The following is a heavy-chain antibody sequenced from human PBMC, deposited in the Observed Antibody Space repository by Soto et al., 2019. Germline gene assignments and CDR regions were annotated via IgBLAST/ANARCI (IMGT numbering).Heavy chain of an antibody. Sequence: GGSLRLSCAASGFTFDDYAMYWVRQGPGKGLEWVSGISWDSGRIGYADSVKGRFTISRDNAKNSLYLQMNSLRPEDTALYYCARGGQQLHGMDVWGQGTTVTVSS. D-gene: IGHD6-13*01. CDR3: ARGGQQLHGMDV. CDR1: GFTFDDYA. J-gene: IGHJ6*02. V-gene: IGHV3-9*01. CDR2: ISWDSGRI.